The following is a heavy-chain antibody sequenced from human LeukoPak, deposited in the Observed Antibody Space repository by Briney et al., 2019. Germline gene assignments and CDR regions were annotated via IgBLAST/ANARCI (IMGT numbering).Heavy chain of an antibody. CDR3: ARDWMGYPFDY. CDR1: GYTFTSYY. V-gene: IGHV1-18*04. J-gene: IGHJ4*02. CDR2: ISAYNGNT. D-gene: IGHD3-3*01. Sequence: ASVKVSCKASGYTFTSYYMHWVRQAPGQGLEWMGWISAYNGNTNYAQKLQGRVTMTTDTSTSTAYMELRSLRSDDTAVYYCARDWMGYPFDYWGQGTLVTVSS.